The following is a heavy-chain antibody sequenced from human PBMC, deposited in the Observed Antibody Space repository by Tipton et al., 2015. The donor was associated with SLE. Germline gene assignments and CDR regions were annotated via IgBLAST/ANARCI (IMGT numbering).Heavy chain of an antibody. V-gene: IGHV3-30*18. Sequence: SLRLSCAGSGFIFNIYGMNWVRQAPGKGLEWVAVISHDGSDKYYADSVRGRLTISRDNSKNTVYLQMNTLRAEDTAVYYCAKTNGDSSGYYPDPFDIWGQGTMVTVSS. CDR1: GFIFNIYG. CDR2: ISHDGSDK. CDR3: AKTNGDSSGYYPDPFDI. D-gene: IGHD3-22*01. J-gene: IGHJ3*02.